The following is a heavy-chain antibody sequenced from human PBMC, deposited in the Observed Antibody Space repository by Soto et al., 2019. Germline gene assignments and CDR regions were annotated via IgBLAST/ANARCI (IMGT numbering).Heavy chain of an antibody. CDR1: GGSISSDY. CDR2: TYYIGNT. D-gene: IGHD1-26*01. CDR3: AKWTSYPTWFGP. J-gene: IGHJ5*02. V-gene: IGHV4-59*01. Sequence: SETLSLTCTVSGGSISSDYWSWIRQSPGKGLEWIGYTYYIGNTNYNPSLESRATISLDRSKNQFSLKLTSVTAADTAVYYCAKWTSYPTWFGPWGQGILVTVSS.